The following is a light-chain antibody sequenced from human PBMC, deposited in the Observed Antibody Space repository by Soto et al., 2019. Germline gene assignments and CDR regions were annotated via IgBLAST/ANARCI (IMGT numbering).Light chain of an antibody. Sequence: QSALTQPPSASGSPGQSVTISCTGSSSDVGGDNYVSWYQQNPGKAHKLMIYEVSQRPSGVPDRFSGSKSGNTASLTVSGLQAEEEADYYCSSYAGSDNLVFGGGTKLTVL. CDR3: SSYAGSDNLV. CDR2: EVS. CDR1: SSDVGGDNY. V-gene: IGLV2-8*01. J-gene: IGLJ2*01.